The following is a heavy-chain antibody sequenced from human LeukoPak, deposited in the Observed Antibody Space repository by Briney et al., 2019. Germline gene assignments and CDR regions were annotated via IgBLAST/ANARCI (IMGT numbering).Heavy chain of an antibody. CDR2: MNANTGST. CDR3: ARGRGGGHFDL. D-gene: IGHD3-16*01. V-gene: IGHV1-8*01. J-gene: IGHJ2*01. Sequence: ASVRVSCKASGYTFTSYDIDWVRQATGQGPEWMGWMNANTGSTEYAQKFQGRVTMTRDTSISTAYIDLSSLRSEDTAVYYCARGRGGGHFDLWGRGTLVTVSS. CDR1: GYTFTSYD.